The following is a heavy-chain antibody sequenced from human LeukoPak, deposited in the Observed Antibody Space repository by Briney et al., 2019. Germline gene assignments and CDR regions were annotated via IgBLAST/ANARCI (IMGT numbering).Heavy chain of an antibody. CDR1: GGSISSSSYY. V-gene: IGHV4-39*01. J-gene: IGHJ4*02. CDR2: IYYSGST. D-gene: IGHD3-10*01. Sequence: SETLSLTCTVSGGSISSSSYYWGWIRQPPGKGLEWIGSIYYSGSTYYNPSLKSRVTISVDTSKNQFSLKLSSVNAADTAVYYCASITMVRGVIISFDYWGQGTLVTVSS. CDR3: ASITMVRGVIISFDY.